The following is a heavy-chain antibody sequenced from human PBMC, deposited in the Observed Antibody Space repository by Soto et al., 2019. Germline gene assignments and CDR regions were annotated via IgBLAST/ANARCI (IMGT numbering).Heavy chain of an antibody. CDR1: GFTFSTYW. CDR3: ARDNWNSY. Sequence: EMQLVESGGDLVQPGGSLRLSCVASGFTFSTYWMHWVRQAPGKGLVWVSRGDSGGSSTNYADSVKGRFTISRDNAKNTLYLQMSSLRAEDTGVYYCARDNWNSYWGQGTRVTVSS. D-gene: IGHD1-1*01. J-gene: IGHJ4*02. CDR2: GDSGGSST. V-gene: IGHV3-74*01.